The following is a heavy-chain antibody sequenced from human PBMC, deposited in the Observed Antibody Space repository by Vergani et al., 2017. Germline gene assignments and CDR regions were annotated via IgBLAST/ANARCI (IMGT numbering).Heavy chain of an antibody. D-gene: IGHD3-22*01. CDR3: ARMGGYDEGDAFRIGYFDS. CDR1: GDSISSGVYY. CDR2: IYSTGST. Sequence: QVQLRESGPGLMKPSQTLSLTCSVSGDSISSGVYYWNWIRQHPGKGLEWIGYIYSTGSTHHNPSLRRRINMSVDTSKNQFSLKLNSVTAADTAMYYCARMGGYDEGDAFRIGYFDSWGPGILVTVSS. J-gene: IGHJ4*02. V-gene: IGHV4-31*03.